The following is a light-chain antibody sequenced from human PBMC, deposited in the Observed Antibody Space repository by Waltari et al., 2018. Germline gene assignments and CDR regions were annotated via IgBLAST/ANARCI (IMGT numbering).Light chain of an antibody. J-gene: IGKJ1*01. CDR2: GAS. Sequence: EIVMTQSPATLSVSPGERATLSCRASQSVSNNLAWYQQKPGQAPRLLIYGASTRATGIPARVSGSGSGTEFTLTISSMQSEDFAVYSCQQYNSWPTFGQGTKVEIK. CDR3: QQYNSWPT. CDR1: QSVSNN. V-gene: IGKV3-15*01.